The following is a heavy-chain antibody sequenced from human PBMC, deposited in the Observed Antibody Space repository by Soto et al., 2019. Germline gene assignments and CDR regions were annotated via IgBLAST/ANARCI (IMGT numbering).Heavy chain of an antibody. D-gene: IGHD3-9*01. CDR3: ARARSPDYDIVTGYLYYHYYYMAV. J-gene: IGHJ6*03. Sequence: ASVKVSCKASGYTFTSYDINWVRQATGQGLEWMGWMNPNSGNTGYAQKFQGRVTMTRNTSISTAYMELSSLRSEDTAVYYCARARSPDYDIVTGYLYYHYYYMAVWGKGTTVTV. V-gene: IGHV1-8*01. CDR1: GYTFTSYD. CDR2: MNPNSGNT.